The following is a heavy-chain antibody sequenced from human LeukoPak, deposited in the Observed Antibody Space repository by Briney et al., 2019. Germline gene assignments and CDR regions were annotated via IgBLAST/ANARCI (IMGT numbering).Heavy chain of an antibody. CDR3: ARGGQTVDYDILTGADFDY. CDR2: INHSGST. D-gene: IGHD3-9*01. J-gene: IGHJ4*02. Sequence: PSETLSLTCAVYGGSFSGYYWSWIRQPPGKGLEWIGEINHSGSTNYNPSLKSRVTISVDTSKNQFSLKLSSVTAADTAVYYCARGGQTVDYDILTGADFDYWGQGTLVTVSS. CDR1: GGSFSGYY. V-gene: IGHV4-34*01.